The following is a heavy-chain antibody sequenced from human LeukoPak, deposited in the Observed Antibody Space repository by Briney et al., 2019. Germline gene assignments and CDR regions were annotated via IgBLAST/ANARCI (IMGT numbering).Heavy chain of an antibody. CDR1: GYTFTCYY. J-gene: IGHJ4*02. D-gene: IGHD3-10*01. CDR3: ARVGRFGEFTDFDY. Sequence: GASVKVSCKASGYTFTCYYMHWVRQAPAQGLEWMGWINPNSGGTNYAQKFQGRVIVTRDASISTAYMELSRLRSDDTAVYYCARVGRFGEFTDFDYWGQGTLVTVSS. V-gene: IGHV1-2*02. CDR2: INPNSGGT.